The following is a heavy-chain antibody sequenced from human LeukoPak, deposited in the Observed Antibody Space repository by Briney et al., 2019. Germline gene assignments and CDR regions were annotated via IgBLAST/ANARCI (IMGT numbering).Heavy chain of an antibody. V-gene: IGHV3-21*04. J-gene: IGHJ3*02. CDR2: ISSGGSYI. Sequence: PGGSLRLSCAASGFTFSSYSMHWVRQAPGKGLEWVSSISSGGSYIYYADSVKGRFTIFRDNAKNSLYLQMNSLRAEDTAVYYCAKDVRSSSGWLFDIWGQGTMVTVSS. D-gene: IGHD6-19*01. CDR3: AKDVRSSSGWLFDI. CDR1: GFTFSSYS.